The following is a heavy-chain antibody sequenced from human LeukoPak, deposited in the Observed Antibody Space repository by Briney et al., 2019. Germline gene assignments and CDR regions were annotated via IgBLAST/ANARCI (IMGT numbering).Heavy chain of an antibody. D-gene: IGHD5-18*01. V-gene: IGHV1-69*13. CDR2: IIPIFGTA. CDR3: ATPGLYSYGQMGGNYFDY. CDR1: GGTFSSYA. J-gene: IGHJ4*02. Sequence: SVKVSCKASGGTFSSYAISWVRQAPGQGLEWMGGIIPIFGTANYAQKFQGRVTITADESTSTAYMELSSLRSEDTAVYYCATPGLYSYGQMGGNYFDYWGQGTLVTVSS.